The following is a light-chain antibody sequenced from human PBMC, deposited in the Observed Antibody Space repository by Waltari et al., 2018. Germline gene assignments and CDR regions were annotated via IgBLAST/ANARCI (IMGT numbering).Light chain of an antibody. CDR2: GSD. J-gene: IGLJ2*01. CDR1: YSNVGNNV. Sequence: QSELTQPPSASGTPGQKVTISCSGRYSNVGNNVVNWYQQFPGTAPKLLIYGSDRRPSGDPGRFSGSKCCTSASLAIIGLRSDDEADYYCASWDDSLNGRWVFGGGTKLTVL. CDR3: ASWDDSLNGRWV. V-gene: IGLV1-44*01.